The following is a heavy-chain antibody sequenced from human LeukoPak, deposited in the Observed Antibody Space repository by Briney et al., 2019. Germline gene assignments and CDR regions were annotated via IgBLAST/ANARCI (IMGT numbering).Heavy chain of an antibody. CDR3: AREPWIQQGDYYYYMDV. CDR2: ISYDGTKK. CDR1: GFTFSSYA. J-gene: IGHJ6*03. D-gene: IGHD5-18*01. Sequence: GGSLRLSCAGSGFTFSSYAIHWVRQAPGKGLEWVALISYDGTKKYYVDSVKGRFIISRDNSKNTLYLQLNSLRTEDTAVYYCAREPWIQQGDYYYYMDVWGKGTKVTVSS. V-gene: IGHV3-30*04.